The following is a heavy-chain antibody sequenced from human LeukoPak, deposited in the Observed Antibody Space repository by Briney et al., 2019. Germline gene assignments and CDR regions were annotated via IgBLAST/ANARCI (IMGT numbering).Heavy chain of an antibody. CDR3: AKEKGIQLWLHYFDY. Sequence: PGGSLRLSCAASGFTFSSYAMSWVRQAPGKGLERVSAISGSGGSTYYADPVKGRFTISRDNSKNTLYLQMNSLRAEDTAVYYCAKEKGIQLWLHYFDYWGQGTLVTVSS. J-gene: IGHJ4*02. CDR2: ISGSGGST. V-gene: IGHV3-23*01. CDR1: GFTFSSYA. D-gene: IGHD5-18*01.